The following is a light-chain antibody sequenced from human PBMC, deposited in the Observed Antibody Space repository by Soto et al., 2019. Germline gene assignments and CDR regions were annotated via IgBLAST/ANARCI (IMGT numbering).Light chain of an antibody. V-gene: IGLV2-8*02. CDR1: SSDVGGYNY. CDR2: EVS. CDR3: TSYSGTNILYV. Sequence: QSALTQPPSASRSPGQSVTISCTGTSSDVGGYNYVSWYRQHPGKAPKLMIYEVSKRPSGVPDRFSGSKSGNTASLTVSGLQAEDEADYYCTSYSGTNILYVFGTGTKLTVL. J-gene: IGLJ1*01.